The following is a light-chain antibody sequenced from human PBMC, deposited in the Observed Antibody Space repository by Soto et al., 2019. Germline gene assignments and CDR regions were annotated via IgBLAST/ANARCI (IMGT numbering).Light chain of an antibody. V-gene: IGKV1-27*01. J-gene: IGKJ5*01. Sequence: DIQMTQSPSSLSASVGDRVTITCRASQGISNFLAWYQQKPGKVPKLLISAASTLQSGVPSRFSGSGSGTDFTLTITSLQPEDVATHYCQKYSRVITFGQGTRLEIK. CDR2: AAS. CDR1: QGISNF. CDR3: QKYSRVIT.